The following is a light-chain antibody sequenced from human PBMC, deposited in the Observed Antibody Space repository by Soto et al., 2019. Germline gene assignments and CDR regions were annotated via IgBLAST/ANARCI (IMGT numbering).Light chain of an antibody. V-gene: IGLV1-44*01. CDR2: SNN. CDR3: ATWDDSLNGVV. CDR1: SSNIGDNT. Sequence: QSVLTQPPSASGTPGQRVTSSCSGSSSNIGDNTVNWYQQLPGAAPKLLIASNNQRPSGVPDRISGSKSGTSASLAISGLQSDDEADYYCATWDDSLNGVVFGGGTKLTVL. J-gene: IGLJ3*02.